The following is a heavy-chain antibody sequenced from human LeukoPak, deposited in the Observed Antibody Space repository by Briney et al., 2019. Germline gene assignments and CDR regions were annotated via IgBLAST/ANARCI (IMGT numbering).Heavy chain of an antibody. J-gene: IGHJ4*02. V-gene: IGHV5-51*01. CDR1: GYSFTSYW. Sequence: GESLKISCKGSGYSFTSYWIGWVRQMPGKGLEWMGIIYPGDSDTRYSPSFQGQVTISADKPISTAYLQWSSLKASDTAMYYCARQMHPNYYDSSGYYLSFDYWGQGTLVTVSS. CDR3: ARQMHPNYYDSSGYYLSFDY. CDR2: IYPGDSDT. D-gene: IGHD3-22*01.